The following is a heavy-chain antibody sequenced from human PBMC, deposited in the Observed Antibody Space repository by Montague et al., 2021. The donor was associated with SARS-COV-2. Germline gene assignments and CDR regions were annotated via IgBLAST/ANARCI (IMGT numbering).Heavy chain of an antibody. V-gene: IGHV2-70*11. CDR3: ALRTYDILTGYDYGMDV. Sequence: PALVKPTQTLTLTCTFSGFSLSTSGMCVSWIRQPPGKALEWLARIDWADDKYYSPSLKTRLTISTGTSQNQVVLTMTNMDPVDTATYYCALRTYDILTGYDYGMDVWGQGTTVTVSS. D-gene: IGHD3-9*01. CDR1: GFSLSTSGMC. CDR2: IDWADDK. J-gene: IGHJ6*02.